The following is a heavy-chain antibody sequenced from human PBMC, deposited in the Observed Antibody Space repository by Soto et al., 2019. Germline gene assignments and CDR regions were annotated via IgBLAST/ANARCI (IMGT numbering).Heavy chain of an antibody. CDR3: VGGQYYFDY. V-gene: IGHV3-30*03. CDR2: ISYDGSNK. D-gene: IGHD3-10*01. J-gene: IGHJ4*02. CDR1: GFPFTTYG. Sequence: QVQLVESGGGVVQPGRSLRLSCAASGFPFTTYGMQWVREGPGKGLEWVAVISYDGSNKNYADSVKGRFTISRDNSKNTRYLQMNSLRPEDTALYYCVGGQYYFDYRGQGTLVTVSS.